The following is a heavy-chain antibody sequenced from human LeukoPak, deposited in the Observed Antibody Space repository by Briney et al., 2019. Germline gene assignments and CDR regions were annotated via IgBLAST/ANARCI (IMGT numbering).Heavy chain of an antibody. V-gene: IGHV3-23*01. D-gene: IGHD3-22*01. CDR1: GFTFSSYA. CDR2: ISGSGGST. J-gene: IGHJ4*02. Sequence: PGGSLRLSCAASGFTFSSYAMSWVRQAPGKGLEWVSAISGSGGSTYYADSAKGRFTTSRDNSKNTLYLQMNSLRAEDTAVYYCAKDRYYDSSGYSSYFDYWGQGTLVTVSS. CDR3: AKDRYYDSSGYSSYFDY.